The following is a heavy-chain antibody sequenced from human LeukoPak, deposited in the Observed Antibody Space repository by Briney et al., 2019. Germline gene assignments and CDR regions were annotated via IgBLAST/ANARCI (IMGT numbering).Heavy chain of an antibody. CDR1: GYTFTGYY. V-gene: IGHV1-2*02. D-gene: IGHD5-18*01. Sequence: ASVKVSCKASGYTFTGYYMHWVRQAPGQGLEWMGWINPNSGGTNYAQKFQGRVTMTRDTSISTAYMELSRLRSDDTAVYYCARGQIQLWSRVDYYFDYWGQGTLVTVSS. CDR2: INPNSGGT. CDR3: ARGQIQLWSRVDYYFDY. J-gene: IGHJ4*02.